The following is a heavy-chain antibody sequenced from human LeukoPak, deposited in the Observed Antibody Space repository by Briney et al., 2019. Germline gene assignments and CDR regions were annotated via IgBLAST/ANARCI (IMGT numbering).Heavy chain of an antibody. CDR2: INHSGST. Sequence: SETLSLTCAVYGGSSSGYYWSWICQPPGKGLEWIGEINHSGSTNYNPSLKSRVIISVDTSKNQFSLKLSSVTAADTAVYYCARGRVGYDYVWGSHYSPYFDYWGQGTLVTVSS. V-gene: IGHV4-34*01. J-gene: IGHJ4*02. D-gene: IGHD3-16*01. CDR3: ARGRVGYDYVWGSHYSPYFDY. CDR1: GGSSSGYY.